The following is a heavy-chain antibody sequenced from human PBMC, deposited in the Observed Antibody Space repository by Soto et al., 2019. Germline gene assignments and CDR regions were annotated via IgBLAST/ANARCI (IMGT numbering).Heavy chain of an antibody. J-gene: IGHJ6*01. V-gene: IGHV3-23*01. CDR1: GGTIGSLA. Sequence: CYAAAGGTIGSLAMSRIIKIRGNGLEWVAAIRGSGGSTYYADSVKGPFTISRDNAKNTLYLQMNSLRAEDTAVYYCADHRTACYYGMDVWVQGTTV. CDR3: ADHRTACYYGMDV. CDR2: IRGSGGST.